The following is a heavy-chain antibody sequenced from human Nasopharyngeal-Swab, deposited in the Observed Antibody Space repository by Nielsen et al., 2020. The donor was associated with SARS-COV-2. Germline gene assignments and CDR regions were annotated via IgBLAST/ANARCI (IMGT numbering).Heavy chain of an antibody. CDR3: ARDLGGFGGY. CDR2: INTDGRRT. D-gene: IGHD4-23*01. J-gene: IGHJ4*02. CDR1: GFSFITFW. Sequence: GESLKISCAASGFSFITFWMHWVRQVPGEGLVWVSRINTDGRRTNYAESVKGRFTISRDNVKNMLYLQMNNLRPEDTAVYYCARDLGGFGGYWGQGTLATVSS. V-gene: IGHV3-74*01.